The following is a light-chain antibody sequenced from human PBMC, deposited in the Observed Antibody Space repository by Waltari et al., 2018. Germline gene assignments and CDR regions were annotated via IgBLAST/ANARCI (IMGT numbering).Light chain of an antibody. CDR1: SSAVGGYHY. Sequence: QSALTQPASVSGSPGQSIPISCTGTSSAVGGYHYVSWYQQHPGKAPKLMIYDVSNRPSGVSNRFSGSKSGNTASLTISGLQAEDEADYYCSSYISSSTLELFGGGTSLTVL. J-gene: IGLJ2*01. CDR3: SSYISSSTLEL. V-gene: IGLV2-14*03. CDR2: DVS.